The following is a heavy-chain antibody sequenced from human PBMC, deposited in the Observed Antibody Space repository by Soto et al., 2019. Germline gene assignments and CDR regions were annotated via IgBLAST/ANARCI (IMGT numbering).Heavy chain of an antibody. CDR2: ITWNSGTI. D-gene: IGHD5-12*01. CDR3: AKDSGRDGYTPFDY. J-gene: IGHJ4*02. CDR1: GFTFDDFA. V-gene: IGHV3-9*01. Sequence: EVQLVESGGGLVQPGRSLRLSCAASGFTFDDFAMHWVRQPPGKGLEWVSIITWNSGTIAYADSVKGRFTISRDNAKNSLYLQINSLRAEDTALYFCAKDSGRDGYTPFDYWGQGTLVTVSS.